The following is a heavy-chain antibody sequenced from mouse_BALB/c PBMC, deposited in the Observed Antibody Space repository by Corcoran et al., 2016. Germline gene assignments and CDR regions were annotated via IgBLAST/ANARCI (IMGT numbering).Heavy chain of an antibody. D-gene: IGHD2-4*01. CDR2: IYPGSGNT. V-gene: IGHV1-77*01. CDR3: ARSVGDYDGVPWFAY. Sequence: QVQLQQSGAELARPEASVKLSCKASGYTFTDYYINWVKQRTGQGLEWIGEIYPGSGNTYYNEKFKGKATLTADKSSSTAYMQLSSLTSEDSAVYFCARSVGDYDGVPWFAYWGQGTLVTVSA. CDR1: GYTFTDYY. J-gene: IGHJ3*01.